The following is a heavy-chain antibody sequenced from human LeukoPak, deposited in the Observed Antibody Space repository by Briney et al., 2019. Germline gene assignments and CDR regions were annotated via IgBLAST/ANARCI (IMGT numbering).Heavy chain of an antibody. V-gene: IGHV4-34*01. Sequence: SETLSLTCAVYGVSFSGYYWSWIRQPPGKGLEWIGEINHSGSTNYNPSLKSRVTISVDTSKNQFSLKLSSVTAADTAVYYCARALGYCSGGSCSYFDYWGQGTLVTVSS. CDR1: GVSFSGYY. J-gene: IGHJ4*02. CDR3: ARALGYCSGGSCSYFDY. CDR2: INHSGST. D-gene: IGHD2-15*01.